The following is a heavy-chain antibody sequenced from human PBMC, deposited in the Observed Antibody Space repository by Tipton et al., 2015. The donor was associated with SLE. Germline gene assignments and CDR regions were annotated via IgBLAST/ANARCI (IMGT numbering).Heavy chain of an antibody. Sequence: TLSLTCTVSGDSIGSGSYYWIWIRQPAGKGLEWIGRVHTSGSTNYNPSLKSRVSISVDTSKSQFSLTLRSVTAADTAVYFCARDYGPGNWSDPWGQGTLVTVSS. CDR1: GDSIGSGSYY. CDR3: ARDYGPGNWSDP. D-gene: IGHD4-17*01. CDR2: VHTSGST. V-gene: IGHV4-61*02. J-gene: IGHJ5*02.